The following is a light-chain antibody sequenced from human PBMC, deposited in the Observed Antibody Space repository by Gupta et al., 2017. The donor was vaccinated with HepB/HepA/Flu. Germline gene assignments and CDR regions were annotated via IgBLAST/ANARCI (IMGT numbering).Light chain of an antibody. V-gene: IGLV1-40*01. Sequence: QSVLTQPPSVSGAPGQRVTISCTGGASNIGAASDVHWYQQRPGTAPKLLIFGKTNRTSGVPDRVSGSKSGTSASLAITGLQVEDEADYYCQSYDRDLSGVVFGGGTKLTVL. CDR2: GKT. CDR1: ASNIGAASD. CDR3: QSYDRDLSGVV. J-gene: IGLJ2*01.